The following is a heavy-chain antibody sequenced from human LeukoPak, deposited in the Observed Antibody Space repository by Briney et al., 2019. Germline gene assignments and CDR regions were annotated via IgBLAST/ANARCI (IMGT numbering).Heavy chain of an antibody. V-gene: IGHV4-31*03. D-gene: IGHD5-24*01. J-gene: IGHJ4*02. CDR2: IYYTGTT. CDR3: ARSGDAYSFDY. CDR1: GGAISSGGYY. Sequence: PSETLSLTCTVSGGAISSGGYYWSWIRRHPGKGLDWIGYIYYTGTTYYHPSLKSRVTISLDTSKNQFSLRLNSVTAADAAVYFCARSGDAYSFDYWGQGSLVTVSS.